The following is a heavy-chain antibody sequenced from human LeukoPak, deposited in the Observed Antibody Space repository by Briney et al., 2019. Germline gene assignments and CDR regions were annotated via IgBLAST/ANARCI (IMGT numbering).Heavy chain of an antibody. CDR1: GYTFTSYG. V-gene: IGHV1-18*01. CDR2: ISAYNGNT. Sequence: ASVKVSCKASGYTFTSYGISWVRQAPGQGLEWMGWISAYNGNTNYAQKLQGRVTMTTDTSTSTAYMELRSLRSDATAVYYCATSRFLESLDYWGQGTLVTVSS. CDR3: ATSRFLESLDY. J-gene: IGHJ4*02. D-gene: IGHD3-3*01.